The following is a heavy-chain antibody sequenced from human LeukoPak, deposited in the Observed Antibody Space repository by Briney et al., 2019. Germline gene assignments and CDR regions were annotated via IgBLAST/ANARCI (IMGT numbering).Heavy chain of an antibody. CDR2: IYYSGIT. CDR1: SGSISSYF. V-gene: IGHV4-59*01. CDR3: ARDLGVVVATTTFDI. J-gene: IGHJ3*02. D-gene: IGHD3-22*01. Sequence: SETLSLTCTVCSGSISSYFWSWIRQPPGKGLEWIGYIYYSGITNYNPSLKSRVTISVDTSKNQFSLKLSSVTAADTAVYYCARDLGVVVATTTFDIWGQGTMVTVSS.